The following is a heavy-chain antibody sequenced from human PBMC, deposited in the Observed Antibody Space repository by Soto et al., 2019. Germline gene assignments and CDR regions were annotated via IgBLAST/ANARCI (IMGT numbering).Heavy chain of an antibody. CDR2: IYYSGST. CDR3: ASLVADNYYYYYYMDV. V-gene: IGHV4-59*01. CDR1: GGSISSYY. D-gene: IGHD2-15*01. Sequence: SETLSLTCTVSGGSISSYYWSWIRQPPGKGLEWIGYIYYSGSTNYNPSLKSRVTISVDTSKNQFSLKLSSVTAADTAVYYCASLVADNYYYYYYMDVWGKGTTVTVSS. J-gene: IGHJ6*03.